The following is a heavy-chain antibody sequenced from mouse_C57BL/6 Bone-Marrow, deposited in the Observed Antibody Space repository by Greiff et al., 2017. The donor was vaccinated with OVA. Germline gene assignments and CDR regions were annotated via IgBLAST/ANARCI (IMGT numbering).Heavy chain of an antibody. Sequence: VVEPGASVKISCKASGYAFSSSWMNWVKQRPGKGLEWIGRIYPGDGDTNYNGKFKGKATLTADKSSSTAYMQLSSLTSEDSAVYFCALITTVVARYFDVWGTGTTVTVSS. CDR1: GYAFSSSW. D-gene: IGHD1-1*01. CDR3: ALITTVVARYFDV. J-gene: IGHJ1*03. CDR2: IYPGDGDT. V-gene: IGHV1-82*01.